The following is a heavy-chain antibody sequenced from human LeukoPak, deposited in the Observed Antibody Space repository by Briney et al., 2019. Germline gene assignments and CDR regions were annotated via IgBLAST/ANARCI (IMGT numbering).Heavy chain of an antibody. J-gene: IGHJ4*02. CDR2: IYYSGST. CDR3: ARQRKYNSGWYYFDF. V-gene: IGHV4-59*08. CDR1: GGSISSYY. D-gene: IGHD6-19*01. Sequence: SETLSLTCTVSGGSISSYYWSWIRQPPGEGLEWIGYIYYSGSTNYNPSLKSRVTISVDTSKSQFSLKLTSVTATDTAVYYCARQRKYNSGWYYFDFWGQGTLVTVSS.